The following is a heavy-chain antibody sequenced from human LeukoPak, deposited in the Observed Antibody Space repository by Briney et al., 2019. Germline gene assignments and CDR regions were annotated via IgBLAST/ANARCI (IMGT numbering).Heavy chain of an antibody. Sequence: GGSLRLSCAASGFTFSSYAMHWVRQAPGKGLEWVAVISYDGSNKYYADSVKGRFTISRDNSKNTLYLQMNSLRAEDTAVYYCAKDLEGVRGVIITSWGQGTLVTVSS. V-gene: IGHV3-30-3*01. J-gene: IGHJ4*02. CDR3: AKDLEGVRGVIITS. CDR2: ISYDGSNK. CDR1: GFTFSSYA. D-gene: IGHD3-10*01.